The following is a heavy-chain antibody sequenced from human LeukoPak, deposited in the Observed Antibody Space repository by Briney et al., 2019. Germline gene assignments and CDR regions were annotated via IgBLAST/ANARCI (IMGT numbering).Heavy chain of an antibody. CDR1: GFTFSNFW. CDR3: VRESRPGGAMGLYHNLDY. Sequence: PGGSLRLSCAVSGFTFSNFWMHWVRQAPGKGLVWVSRIDTDGSSTRYEDSVKGRFTISRDNTKNLLFLEMNNLRGDDTAIYYCVRESRPGGAMGLYHNLDYWGQGTLVAVSS. CDR2: IDTDGSST. V-gene: IGHV3-74*01. D-gene: IGHD1-1*01. J-gene: IGHJ4*02.